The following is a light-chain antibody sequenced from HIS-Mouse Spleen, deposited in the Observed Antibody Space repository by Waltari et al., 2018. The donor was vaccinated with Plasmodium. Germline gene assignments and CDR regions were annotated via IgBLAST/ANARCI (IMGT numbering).Light chain of an antibody. V-gene: IGLV2-23*03. J-gene: IGLJ2*01. CDR3: CSYAGSSTFVV. Sequence: QSALTQPASVSGSPGQSCTISCTGTSSDVVSYNLVSWYQQHPGKAPKLMIYEGSKRPSGVSNRFSGSKSGNTASLTISGLQAEDEADYYCCSYAGSSTFVVFGGGTKLTVL. CDR2: EGS. CDR1: SSDVVSYNL.